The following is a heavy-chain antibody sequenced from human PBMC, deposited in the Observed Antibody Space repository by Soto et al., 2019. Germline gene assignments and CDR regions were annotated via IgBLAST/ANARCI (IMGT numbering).Heavy chain of an antibody. CDR1: GYTFTSYG. V-gene: IGHV1-18*04. CDR2: TSADNGKT. CDR3: ARVRFLEWLHPYGVDV. D-gene: IGHD3-3*01. Sequence: QVQLVQSGGEVRKPGASVKVSCKASGYTFTSYGISWVRQAPGQGLEWMGWTSADNGKTHHAQQVQGRVTLATITATRTAYMELRSLRSDDTAVYYCARVRFLEWLHPYGVDVLGQGTKVTVSS. J-gene: IGHJ6*02.